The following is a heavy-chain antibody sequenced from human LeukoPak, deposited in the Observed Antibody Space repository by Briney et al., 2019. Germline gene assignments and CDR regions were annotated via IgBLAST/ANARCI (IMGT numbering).Heavy chain of an antibody. Sequence: SETLSLTCTVSGGSISSYYWSWIRQPPGKGLEWIGYIYYSGSTNYNPSLKSRVTISVDTSKNQFSLKLSSVTAADTAVYYCASPGVGSGRYGAFDIWGQGKMVTVSS. CDR2: IYYSGST. CDR1: GGSISSYY. V-gene: IGHV4-59*08. CDR3: ASPGVGSGRYGAFDI. J-gene: IGHJ3*02. D-gene: IGHD5-18*01.